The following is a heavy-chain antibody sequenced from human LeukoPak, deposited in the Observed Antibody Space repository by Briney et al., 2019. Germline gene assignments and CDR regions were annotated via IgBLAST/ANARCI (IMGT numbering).Heavy chain of an antibody. CDR3: AKRPAAVRGVIPYLDY. CDR1: GFMFSSFS. D-gene: IGHD3-10*02. J-gene: IGHJ4*02. CDR2: ISAGGST. V-gene: IGHV3-23*01. Sequence: GGSLRLSCAVSGFMFSSFSISWVRHVPGKGLEWVSTISAGGSTYYSDSVKGWFTISRDNSKNTLFLQMNSLRAEDTAIYYCAKRPAAVRGVIPYLDYWGQGTLVTVSS.